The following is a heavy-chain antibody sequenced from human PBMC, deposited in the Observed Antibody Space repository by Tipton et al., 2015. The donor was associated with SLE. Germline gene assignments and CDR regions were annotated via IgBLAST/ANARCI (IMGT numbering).Heavy chain of an antibody. Sequence: TLSLTCTVSGGSISSYYWSWIRQPPGKGLEWIGYIYYSGRTKYNPSLKSRVTISVDTSKNQFSLKLSSVTAADTAVFYCARSYGEYVNWFDPWGQGTLVTVSS. V-gene: IGHV4-59*01. CDR2: IYYSGRT. D-gene: IGHD4-17*01. CDR3: ARSYGEYVNWFDP. J-gene: IGHJ5*02. CDR1: GGSISSYY.